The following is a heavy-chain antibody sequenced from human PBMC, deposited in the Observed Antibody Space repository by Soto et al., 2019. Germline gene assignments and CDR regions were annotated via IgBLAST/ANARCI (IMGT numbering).Heavy chain of an antibody. D-gene: IGHD5-12*01. CDR2: IYYTGTT. CDR1: GVSISSSY. CDR3: ARGGNRYSNTASGVGGFDF. V-gene: IGHV4-59*01. J-gene: IGHJ4*02. Sequence: ETLSLTCTVSGVSISSSYWSWIRQSPGTGLEWIGYIYYTGTTNYNPSLKRRVTISLDTAKNQFSLNVNSLTTADTAVYFCARGGNRYSNTASGVGGFDFWGQGTLVTVSS.